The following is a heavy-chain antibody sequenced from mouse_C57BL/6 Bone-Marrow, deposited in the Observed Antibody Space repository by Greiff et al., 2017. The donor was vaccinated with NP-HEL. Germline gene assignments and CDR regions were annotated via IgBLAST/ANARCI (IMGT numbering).Heavy chain of an antibody. CDR3: ARDAFGFAY. V-gene: IGHV1-19*01. Sequence: EVQLQQSGPVLVKPGASVKMSCKASGYTFTDYYMNWVKQSHGKSLEWIGVINPYNGGTSYNQKFKGKATLTVDKSSSTAYMELNSLTSEDSAVYYCARDAFGFAYWGQGTLVTVSA. CDR2: INPYNGGT. CDR1: GYTFTDYY. J-gene: IGHJ3*01.